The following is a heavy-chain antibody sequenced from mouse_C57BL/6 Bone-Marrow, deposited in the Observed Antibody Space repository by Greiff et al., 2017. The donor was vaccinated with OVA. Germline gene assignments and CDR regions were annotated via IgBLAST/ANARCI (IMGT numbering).Heavy chain of an antibody. CDR2: IDPSDSYT. J-gene: IGHJ3*01. CDR1: GYTFTNYW. CDR3: ASAVFAY. Sequence: VQLVESGGGLVKPGASVKLSCKASGYTFTNYWMQWVKQRPGQGLEWIGEIDPSDSYTNYNQKFKGKATLTVDTSSSTAYMQLSSLTSEDSAVYYCASAVFAYWGQGTLVTVSA. V-gene: IGHV1-50*01.